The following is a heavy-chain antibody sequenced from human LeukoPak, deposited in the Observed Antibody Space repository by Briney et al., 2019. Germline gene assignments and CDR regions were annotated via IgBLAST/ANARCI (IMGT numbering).Heavy chain of an antibody. Sequence: GGSLRLSCAASGFTFSSYAMSWARQAPGKGLEWVSAISGSGGSTYYADSVKGRFTISRDNSRNTLYLQMNSLRAEDTAVYYCAKISIRLLWFGEFSLDAFDIWGQGTMVTVSS. CDR2: ISGSGGST. J-gene: IGHJ3*02. CDR1: GFTFSSYA. D-gene: IGHD3-10*01. V-gene: IGHV3-23*01. CDR3: AKISIRLLWFGEFSLDAFDI.